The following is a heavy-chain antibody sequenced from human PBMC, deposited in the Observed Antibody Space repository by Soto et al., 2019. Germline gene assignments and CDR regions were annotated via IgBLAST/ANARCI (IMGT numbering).Heavy chain of an antibody. CDR1: GGSFSGYY. CDR2: INHSGST. V-gene: IGHV4-34*01. D-gene: IGHD3-9*01. J-gene: IGHJ6*03. Sequence: SETLSLTCAVYGGSFSGYYWSWIRQPPGKGLEWIGEINHSGSTNYNPSLKSRVTISVDTSKNQFSLKLSSVTAADTAVYYCARGLRYFDWRDYYYYMDVWGKGTTVTVSS. CDR3: ARGLRYFDWRDYYYYMDV.